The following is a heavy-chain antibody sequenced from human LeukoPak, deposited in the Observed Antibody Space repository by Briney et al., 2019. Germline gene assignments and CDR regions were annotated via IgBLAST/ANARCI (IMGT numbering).Heavy chain of an antibody. J-gene: IGHJ5*02. CDR1: GGSISSYY. V-gene: IGHV4-59*01. D-gene: IGHD3-3*01. Sequence: SGTLSLTCTVSGGSISSYYWSWIRQPPRKGLEWIGYIYYSGSTNYNPSLKSRVTISVDTSKNQFSLKLSSVTAADTAVYYCAREHYDFLSGHRSWFDPWGQGTLVTVSS. CDR2: IYYSGST. CDR3: AREHYDFLSGHRSWFDP.